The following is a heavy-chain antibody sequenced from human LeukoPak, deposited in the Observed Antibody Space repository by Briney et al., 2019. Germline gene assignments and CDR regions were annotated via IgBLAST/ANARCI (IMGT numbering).Heavy chain of an antibody. V-gene: IGHV3-72*01. CDR2: TRNKANTYTT. Sequence: GGSLRLSCAASGFIFSDHYMDWVRQAPGKGLEWVGRTRNKANTYTTEYGASVKGRFTISRDDSKYSLYLQMNSLRTEDTAVYYCARESGSYCGNYYYYYMDVWGKGTTVTVSS. CDR1: GFIFSDHY. J-gene: IGHJ6*03. D-gene: IGHD1-26*01. CDR3: ARESGSYCGNYYYYYMDV.